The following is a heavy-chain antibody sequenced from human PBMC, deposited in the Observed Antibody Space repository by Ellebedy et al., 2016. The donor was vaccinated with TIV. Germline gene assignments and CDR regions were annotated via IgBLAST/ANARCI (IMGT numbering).Heavy chain of an antibody. CDR2: INRDGSRT. Sequence: GESLKISXESSGFTLSSNWMHWVRQGPVKGLESVLRINRDGSRTSYADSVQRRFTIARDNAKNTLYLQMNRLRAEDTAVYYCARDRDDPNPGDAFDIWGQGTMVTVTS. J-gene: IGHJ3*02. V-gene: IGHV3-74*01. CDR3: ARDRDDPNPGDAFDI. CDR1: GFTLSSNW.